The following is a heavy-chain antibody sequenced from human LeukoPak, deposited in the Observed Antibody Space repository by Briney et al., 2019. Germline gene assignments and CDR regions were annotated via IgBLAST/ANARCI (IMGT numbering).Heavy chain of an antibody. J-gene: IGHJ4*02. V-gene: IGHV4-4*08. Sequence: SETLSLTCTVSGGSISSYYWSWIRQSPGQGLEWLGYIWPSGSTNYNPSLSGRVAISLDKSRNHFTLMVTAVTAADTAFYYCARKGPEHLPTYFDHWGRGILVTASS. CDR1: GGSISSYY. CDR2: IWPSGST. CDR3: ARKGPEHLPTYFDH. D-gene: IGHD2-21*01.